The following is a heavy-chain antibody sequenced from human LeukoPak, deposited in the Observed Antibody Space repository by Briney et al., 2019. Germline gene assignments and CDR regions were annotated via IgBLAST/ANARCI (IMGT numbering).Heavy chain of an antibody. J-gene: IGHJ4*02. CDR3: AREAPNCSGGSCYS. Sequence: SETLSLTCTVSGGSISSGGYYWSWIRQHPAKGLEWIGYIYYSGSTYYNPSLKSRVTISVDTSKDQFSLKLSSVTAADTAVYYCAREAPNCSGGSCYSWGQGTLVTVSS. V-gene: IGHV4-31*03. D-gene: IGHD2-15*01. CDR1: GGSISSGGYY. CDR2: IYYSGST.